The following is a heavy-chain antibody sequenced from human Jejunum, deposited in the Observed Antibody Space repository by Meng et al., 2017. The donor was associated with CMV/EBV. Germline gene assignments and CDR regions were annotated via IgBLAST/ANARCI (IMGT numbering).Heavy chain of an antibody. CDR2: ISSTSSYI. CDR3: ANQLPWNYYYGMDL. CDR1: GFRFSGFT. J-gene: IGHJ6*02. V-gene: IGHV3-21*01. D-gene: IGHD2-2*01. Sequence: GFRFSGFTMSWVRQAPGKGLEWVASISSTSSYIYYADSLKGRFAISRDNAKNSLFLQMNSLRAEDTAVYYCANQLPWNYYYGMDLWGQGTTVTVSS.